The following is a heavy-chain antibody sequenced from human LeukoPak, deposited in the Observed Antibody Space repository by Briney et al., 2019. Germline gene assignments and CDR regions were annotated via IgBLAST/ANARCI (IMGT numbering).Heavy chain of an antibody. CDR2: ISYDGSNK. J-gene: IGHJ4*02. Sequence: GGSLRLSCAASGFTFSSYGMHWVRQAPGKGLEWVAVISYDGSNKYYADSVKGRFTISRDNSKNTLYLQMNSLRAEDTAVYYCARGVDTGIDYWGQGTLVTVSS. V-gene: IGHV3-30*03. CDR1: GFTFSSYG. D-gene: IGHD5-18*01. CDR3: ARGVDTGIDY.